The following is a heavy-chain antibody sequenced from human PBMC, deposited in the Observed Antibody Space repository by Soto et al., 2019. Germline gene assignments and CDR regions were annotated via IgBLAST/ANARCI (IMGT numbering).Heavy chain of an antibody. CDR3: ERQSGIYYGMDV. D-gene: IGHD1-26*01. J-gene: IGHJ6*02. CDR1: GYAFSSYW. CDR2: IFPGDSDT. V-gene: IGHV5-51*01. Sequence: EVQLVQSGAEVKKPGESLKISCKVSGYAFSSYWIAWVRQMPGKGLEWMGLIFPGDSDTRYSPSFQGQVTMSVDKSISTAYLQWSSLEASDTAIYYCERQSGIYYGMDVWGQGTTVTVSS.